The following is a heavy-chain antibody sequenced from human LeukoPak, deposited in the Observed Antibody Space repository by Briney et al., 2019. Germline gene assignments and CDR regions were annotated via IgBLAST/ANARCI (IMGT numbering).Heavy chain of an antibody. D-gene: IGHD3-3*01. CDR3: ARGLYYDFWSGYFRSGSSGDAFDI. Sequence: ASVKVSCKASRYTFTSYDINWVRQATGQGLEWMGWMNPNSGNTGYAQKFQGRVTMTRNTSISTAYMELSSLRSEDTAVYYCARGLYYDFWSGYFRSGSSGDAFDIWGQGTMVTVSS. J-gene: IGHJ3*02. V-gene: IGHV1-8*01. CDR2: MNPNSGNT. CDR1: RYTFTSYD.